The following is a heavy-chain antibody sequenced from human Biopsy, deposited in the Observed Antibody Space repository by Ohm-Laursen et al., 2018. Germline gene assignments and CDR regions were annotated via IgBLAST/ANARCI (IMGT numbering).Heavy chain of an antibody. V-gene: IGHV4-39*01. Sequence: SQTLSLTWSVSTISITNFGDQWDWIRQAPGKGLEWIGTVSYWGTTHYNPSLTSRVTISIGRSQSQFSMRLSSVAAADTAVYYCARRHNDGSGYHYFDYWGQGIRVSVSS. D-gene: IGHD3-22*01. J-gene: IGHJ4*02. CDR3: ARRHNDGSGYHYFDY. CDR2: VSYWGTT. CDR1: TISITNFGDQ.